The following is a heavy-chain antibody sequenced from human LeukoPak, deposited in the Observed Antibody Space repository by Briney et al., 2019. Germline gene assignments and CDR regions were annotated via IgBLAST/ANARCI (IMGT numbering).Heavy chain of an antibody. V-gene: IGHV4-39*01. CDR2: IYHSGST. CDR3: ARHRTGSYPVGFDP. D-gene: IGHD1-26*01. CDR1: GGSISSSSYY. J-gene: IGHJ5*02. Sequence: PSETLSLTCTVSGGSISSSSYYWAWIRQTPGKGLDWIGTIYHSGSTYYNPSLKSRVTISVDTSKNQLSLKLSAVTAADTALYYCARHRTGSYPVGFDPWGQGTLVTVSS.